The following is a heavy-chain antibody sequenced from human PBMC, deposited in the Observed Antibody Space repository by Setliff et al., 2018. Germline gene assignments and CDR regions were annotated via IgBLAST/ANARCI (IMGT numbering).Heavy chain of an antibody. CDR1: GYTFTSYG. D-gene: IGHD1-26*01. Sequence: ASVKVSCKASGYTFTSYGISWVRQAPGQGLEWMGWISTSNGNTNYAQKLQGRVTMTTDTSTSTAYMELRSLRSDDTAVYYCATSWGATPFDYWGQGTLVTVSS. CDR2: ISTSNGNT. J-gene: IGHJ4*02. V-gene: IGHV1-18*01. CDR3: ATSWGATPFDY.